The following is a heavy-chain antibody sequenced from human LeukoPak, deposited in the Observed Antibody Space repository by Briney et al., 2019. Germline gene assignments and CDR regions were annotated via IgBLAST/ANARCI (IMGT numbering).Heavy chain of an antibody. V-gene: IGHV3-21*05. CDR2: ITSNSRYI. Sequence: PGGSLRLSCAASGFTFSSYSMNWVRQAPGKGLEWTSYITSNSRYIYYADSVKGRFTISRDNAKNSLFLQMNSLRAEDTAIYYCARDHNWGFDYWGQGTLVAVSS. CDR3: ARDHNWGFDY. D-gene: IGHD7-27*01. CDR1: GFTFSSYS. J-gene: IGHJ4*02.